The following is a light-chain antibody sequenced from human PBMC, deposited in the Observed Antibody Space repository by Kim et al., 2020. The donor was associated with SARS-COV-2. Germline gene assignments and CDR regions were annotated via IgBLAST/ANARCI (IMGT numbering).Light chain of an antibody. CDR2: DDN. Sequence: TDTIPCTRSSGSIASNHVHWYQHRPGSAPTTVIYDDNQRPSGVPDRFSGSIDSSSNSASLTISGLKTEDEADYSCQSYDSSNHWVFGTGTKVTVL. J-gene: IGLJ1*01. V-gene: IGLV6-57*03. CDR1: SGSIASNH. CDR3: QSYDSSNHWV.